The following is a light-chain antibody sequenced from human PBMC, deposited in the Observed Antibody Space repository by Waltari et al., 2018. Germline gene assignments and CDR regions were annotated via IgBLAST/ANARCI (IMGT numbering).Light chain of an antibody. V-gene: IGLV6-57*02. CDR2: KDD. CDR3: QSYDGNTVV. Sequence: FMLTQPHSVSESPGKTVTISCTGNSGYIATNYVQWYQPRPGRAPTTMIYKDDQRPSGVPDRFSVSIDSSSNTASLTISGLKTEDEADYYCQSYDGNTVVFGGGTKLTVL. CDR1: SGYIATNY. J-gene: IGLJ2*01.